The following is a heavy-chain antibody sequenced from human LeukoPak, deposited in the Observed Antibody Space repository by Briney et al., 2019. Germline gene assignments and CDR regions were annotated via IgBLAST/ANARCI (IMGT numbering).Heavy chain of an antibody. CDR1: GFTFDDYA. CDR2: ISWNSGSI. J-gene: IGHJ4*02. Sequence: GGSLRLSCAASGFTFDDYAMHWVRQAPGKGLEWVSGISWNSGSIGYADSVKGRFTISRDNAKNSLYLQMNSLRAEDMALYYCAKDKIAALSWFFDYWGQGTLVTVSS. CDR3: AKDKIAALSWFFDY. V-gene: IGHV3-9*03. D-gene: IGHD6-13*01.